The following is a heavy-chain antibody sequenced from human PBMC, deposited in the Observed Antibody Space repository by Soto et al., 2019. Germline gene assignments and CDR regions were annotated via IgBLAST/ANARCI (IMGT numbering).Heavy chain of an antibody. D-gene: IGHD3-10*01. V-gene: IGHV4-39*01. CDR1: GASISRTGFH. CDR2: IYEGETT. Sequence: SETLSLTCAVSGASISRTGFHWGWIRQPPGQGLEWIGSIYEGETTFYNSSLKSRVTISADTSKNHFSLKLSSVTAADTAVYYCARQGSGHTFDYWGQGTLVTVSS. J-gene: IGHJ4*02. CDR3: ARQGSGHTFDY.